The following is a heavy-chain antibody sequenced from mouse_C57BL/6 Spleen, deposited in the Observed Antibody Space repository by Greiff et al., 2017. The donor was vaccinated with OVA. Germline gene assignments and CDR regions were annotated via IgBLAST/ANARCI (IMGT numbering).Heavy chain of an antibody. J-gene: IGHJ4*01. CDR2: IYPSDSET. V-gene: IGHV1-61*01. Sequence: QVQLQQPGAELVRPGSSVKLSCKASGYTFTSYWMDWVKQRPGQGLEWIGNIYPSDSETHYNQKFKDKATLTVDKSSSTAYMQLSSLTSEDSAVYYCARGDYGSSYDAMDYWGQGTSVTVSS. CDR1: GYTFTSYW. CDR3: ARGDYGSSYDAMDY. D-gene: IGHD1-1*01.